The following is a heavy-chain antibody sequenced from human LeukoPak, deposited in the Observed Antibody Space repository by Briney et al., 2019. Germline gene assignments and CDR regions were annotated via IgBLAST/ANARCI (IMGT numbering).Heavy chain of an antibody. CDR1: GGSISSGGYS. Sequence: SQTLSLTCAVSGGSISSGGYSWSWIRQPPGKGLEWIGYIYHSGSTYYNPSLKSRVTVSVDTSKNQFSLKLSSVTAADTAVYYCARASGFGLGDYWGQGTLVTVSS. D-gene: IGHD3-10*01. V-gene: IGHV4-30-2*01. J-gene: IGHJ4*02. CDR2: IYHSGST. CDR3: ARASGFGLGDY.